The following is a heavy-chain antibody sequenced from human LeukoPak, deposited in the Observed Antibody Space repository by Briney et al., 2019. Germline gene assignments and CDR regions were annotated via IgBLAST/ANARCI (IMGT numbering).Heavy chain of an antibody. J-gene: IGHJ5*02. Sequence: ASVKVSCKATGYTFTAYYMQWVRQAPGQGLEWMGWINPNSGTTNCAQKFQGRATMTRDTSISTAYMELNRLRSDDTAIYYCASIAARRDLRPPVPWGQGTLVTVSS. CDR2: INPNSGTT. V-gene: IGHV1-2*02. CDR3: ASIAARRDLRPPVP. D-gene: IGHD6-6*01. CDR1: GYTFTAYY.